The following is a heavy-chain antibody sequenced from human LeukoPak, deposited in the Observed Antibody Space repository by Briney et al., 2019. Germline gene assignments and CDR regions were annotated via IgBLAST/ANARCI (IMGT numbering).Heavy chain of an antibody. Sequence: PGRSLRLSCAASGFTFSSYNMNWVRQAPGKGLEWVSVISSNSTNKYYADSVKGRFTISRDNAKNSLYLQMNSLRAEDTTVYYCARVSTAVSLAIDYWGQGALGTAST. D-gene: IGHD6-13*01. V-gene: IGHV3-21*06. CDR2: ISSNSTNK. CDR1: GFTFSSYN. CDR3: ARVSTAVSLAIDY. J-gene: IGHJ4*02.